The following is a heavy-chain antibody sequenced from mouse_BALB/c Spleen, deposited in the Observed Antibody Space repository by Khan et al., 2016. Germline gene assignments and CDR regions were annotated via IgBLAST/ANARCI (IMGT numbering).Heavy chain of an antibody. CDR1: GYSITSGYF. CDR3: DRDGYDGWFAY. J-gene: IGHJ3*01. D-gene: IGHD2-2*01. CDR2: IRYDGYN. Sequence: EVQLQESGPGLVKPSPSLSLTCSVTGYSITSGYFWNWTRQFPGNKLEWMGYIRYDGYNYYNPSLTNRTSFTRDTSKNPFFLKLKSSTTEDSATSYCDRDGYDGWFAYWGQGTLVTVSA. V-gene: IGHV3-6*02.